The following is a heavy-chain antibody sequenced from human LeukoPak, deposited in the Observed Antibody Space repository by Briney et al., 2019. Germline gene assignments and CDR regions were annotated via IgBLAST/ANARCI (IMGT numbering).Heavy chain of an antibody. J-gene: IGHJ3*02. CDR3: ANRGYSYDTDAFDI. CDR2: INPNSGGT. D-gene: IGHD5-18*01. CDR1: GYTFTGYY. V-gene: IGHV1-2*02. Sequence: ASVKVSCKASGYTFTGYYMHWVRQAPGQGLEWMGWINPNSGGTNYAQKFQGRVTMTSDTAISTAYMELTRLRSDDTAVYYCANRGYSYDTDAFDIWGQGTMVTVSS.